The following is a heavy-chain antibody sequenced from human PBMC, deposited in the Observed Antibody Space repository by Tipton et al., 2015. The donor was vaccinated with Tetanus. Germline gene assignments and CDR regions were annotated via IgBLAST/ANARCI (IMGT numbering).Heavy chain of an antibody. J-gene: IGHJ4*02. V-gene: IGHV4-31*11. CDR3: ARDSYYSSRWSFADY. CDR2: IYFTGTT. CDR1: GGSITSDNHY. Sequence: TLSLTCAVSGGSITSDNHYWSWIRQHPGKGLEWIGYIYFTGTTYYNPSLESRLTISIDTSKNQFSLELTSVTAADTAVYYCARDSYYSSRWSFADYWGQGTLVTVSS. D-gene: IGHD3-22*01.